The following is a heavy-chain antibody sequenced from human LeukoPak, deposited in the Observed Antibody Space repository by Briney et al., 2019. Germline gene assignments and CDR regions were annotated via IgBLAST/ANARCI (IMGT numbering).Heavy chain of an antibody. CDR3: ARVGILNWFDP. V-gene: IGHV3-21*01. CDR1: GFTFSSYS. CDR2: ISSSSSYI. J-gene: IGHJ5*02. Sequence: GGSLRLSCAASGFTFSSYSMNWVRQAPGKGLEWVSSISSSSSYIYYADSVKGRFTISRDNAKNSLYLQMNSLRAEDTAVYYCARVGILNWFDPWGEGTRVSVSS.